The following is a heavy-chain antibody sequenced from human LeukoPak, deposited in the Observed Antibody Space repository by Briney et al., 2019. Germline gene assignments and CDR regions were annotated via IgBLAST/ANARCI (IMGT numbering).Heavy chain of an antibody. J-gene: IGHJ5*02. CDR2: IYYSGST. CDR3: ASLYGARSWFDP. CDR1: GGSISSSSYY. V-gene: IGHV4-39*01. Sequence: SETLSLTCTVSGGSISSSSYYWGWIRQPPGKGLEWIGSIYYSGSTYYNPSLKSRVTISVDTSKNQFSLKLSSVTAADTAVYYCASLYGARSWFDPWGQGTLVTVSS. D-gene: IGHD4-17*01.